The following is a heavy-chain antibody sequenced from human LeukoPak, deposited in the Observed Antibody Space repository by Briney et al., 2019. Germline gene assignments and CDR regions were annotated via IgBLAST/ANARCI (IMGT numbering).Heavy chain of an antibody. CDR1: GGSISNYF. J-gene: IGHJ4*02. CDR3: ARQRGYSFPFDY. Sequence: SETLSLTCSVSGGSISNYFWTWIRQPPGKGLEWIGYIYYSGSTNYNPSLKSRVTISLDTSKNQFSLRLSSVTAADTAVYYCARQRGYSFPFDYWGQGTLVTVSS. CDR2: IYYSGST. V-gene: IGHV4-59*08. D-gene: IGHD5-18*01.